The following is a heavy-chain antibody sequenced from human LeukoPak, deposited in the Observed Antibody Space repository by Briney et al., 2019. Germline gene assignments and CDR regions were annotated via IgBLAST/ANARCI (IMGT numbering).Heavy chain of an antibody. J-gene: IGHJ4*02. Sequence: GGSLRLSCAASGFTFGNYGMSWVRQAPGKGLEWVSGINWNGGSTGYADSVEGRFNISRDNAKNSQYLQMNSLRVEDTALYYCARAQTYGDSRLLLDYWGQGTLVTVSS. V-gene: IGHV3-20*04. CDR3: ARAQTYGDSRLLLDY. D-gene: IGHD4-17*01. CDR1: GFTFGNYG. CDR2: INWNGGST.